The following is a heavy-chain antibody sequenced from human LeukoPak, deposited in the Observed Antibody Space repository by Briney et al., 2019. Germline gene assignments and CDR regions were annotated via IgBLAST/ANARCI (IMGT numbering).Heavy chain of an antibody. J-gene: IGHJ3*02. D-gene: IGHD6-19*01. Sequence: PGGSLRLSCAASGFTFSSYSMIWVRQAPGKGLEWVSYISSSSSTIYYADSVKGRFTISRDNSKNTLYLQMNSLRAEDTAVYYCAKAPLYSSGWWGPFGAFDIWGQGTMVTVSS. V-gene: IGHV3-48*01. CDR3: AKAPLYSSGWWGPFGAFDI. CDR2: ISSSSSTI. CDR1: GFTFSSYS.